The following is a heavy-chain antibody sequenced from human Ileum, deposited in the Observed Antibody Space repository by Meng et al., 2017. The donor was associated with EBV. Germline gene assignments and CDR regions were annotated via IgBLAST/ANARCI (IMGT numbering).Heavy chain of an antibody. CDR3: ARGHQTYHDY. V-gene: IGHV1-3*01. CDR1: GYSFTSSA. CDR2: VHAGNGDT. D-gene: IGHD2-2*01. Sequence: QVLLVQSGTEVKKPGASVKVSCKASGYSFTSSAIHWGRQAPGQRLEWMGWVHAGNGDTKYSQNFQDRLTIARDTSANTAYMDLSSLRSEDTAVYYCARGHQTYHDYWGQGTLVTVSS. J-gene: IGHJ4*02.